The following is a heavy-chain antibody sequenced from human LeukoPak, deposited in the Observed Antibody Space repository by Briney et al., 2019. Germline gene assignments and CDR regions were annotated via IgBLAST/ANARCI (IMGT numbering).Heavy chain of an antibody. J-gene: IGHJ4*02. CDR1: GGSISGYF. CDR2: IYYSGST. D-gene: IGHD2-2*02. CDR3: ARHVGCSSTSCYTPVRD. V-gene: IGHV4-59*08. Sequence: PSETLSLTCTVSGGSISGYFWSWIRQPPGKGLEWIGYIYYSGSTNYNPSLKSRVTISVDTSKNQFSLKLSSVTAADTAVYYCARHVGCSSTSCYTPVRDWGQGTLVTVSS.